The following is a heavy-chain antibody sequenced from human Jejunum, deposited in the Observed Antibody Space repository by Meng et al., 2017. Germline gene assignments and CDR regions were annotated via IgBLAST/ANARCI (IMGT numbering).Heavy chain of an antibody. CDR1: GDSVSSDNYY. J-gene: IGHJ4*02. Sequence: GGSLRLSCTVSGDSVSSDNYYWSWVRQAPGKGLEWVSVLYGDGTTYYADSVKGRFTISSDNSKNTVYLQMSSLRAEDTAVYYCARRHYNYHEDCWGQGTLVTVSS. V-gene: IGHV3-53*01. CDR2: LYGDGTT. D-gene: IGHD5-24*01. CDR3: ARRHYNYHEDC.